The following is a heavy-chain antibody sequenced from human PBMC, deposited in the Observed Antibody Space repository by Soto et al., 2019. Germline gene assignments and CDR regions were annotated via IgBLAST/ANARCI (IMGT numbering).Heavy chain of an antibody. Sequence: VQLSESGGGFIQSGGSLRLSCAASGFTFSSYAMHWVRQAPGKGLEWVAVISYDGSNKYYADSVKGRFTISRDNSKNTLYLQRNSLGAEDTAVYYCARDGGEGWGDYWGQGTLVTVSS. D-gene: IGHD3-16*01. CDR1: GFTFSSYA. CDR3: ARDGGEGWGDY. CDR2: ISYDGSNK. V-gene: IGHV3-30-3*01. J-gene: IGHJ4*02.